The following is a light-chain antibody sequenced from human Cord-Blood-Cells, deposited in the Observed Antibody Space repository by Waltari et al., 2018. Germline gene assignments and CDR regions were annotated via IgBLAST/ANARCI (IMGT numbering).Light chain of an antibody. V-gene: IGKV3-15*01. Sequence: EIVMTQSPATLSVSPGERATLSCRASQSVSSNLARYQRKPGQAPGLLIYGASTRATCIPARFSGSGSGTEFTLTISSLQSEDFAVYYCQQYNNWPPRGFTFGPGTKVDIK. J-gene: IGKJ3*01. CDR2: GAS. CDR1: QSVSSN. CDR3: QQYNNWPPRGFT.